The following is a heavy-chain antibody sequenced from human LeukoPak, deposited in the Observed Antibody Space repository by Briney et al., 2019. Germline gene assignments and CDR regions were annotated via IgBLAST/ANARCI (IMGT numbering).Heavy chain of an antibody. CDR3: ARDGSIAVAGTGADYYGMDV. Sequence: GGSLRLSCAASGFTFSSYAMHWVRQAPGKGLERVAVISYDGSNKYYADSVKGRFTISRDNSKNTLYLQMNSLRAEDTAVYYCARDGSIAVAGTGADYYGMDVWGQGTTVTVSS. V-gene: IGHV3-30-3*01. D-gene: IGHD6-19*01. J-gene: IGHJ6*02. CDR2: ISYDGSNK. CDR1: GFTFSSYA.